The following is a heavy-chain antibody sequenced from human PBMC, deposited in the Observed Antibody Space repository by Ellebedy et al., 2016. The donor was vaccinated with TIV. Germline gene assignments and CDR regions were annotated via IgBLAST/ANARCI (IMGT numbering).Heavy chain of an antibody. D-gene: IGHD3-10*01. J-gene: IGHJ4*02. CDR2: IFHTGST. V-gene: IGHV4-61*01. Sequence: MPSETLSLTCTASGGSVSSGTYYWGWIRQPPGQELEWIRYIFHTGSTKYNPSLKSRVTGSLDTSTNQFSLNLTSMTAADTAVYYCARGRSAYYYGSGTYFSTFDRWGRGTLVTV. CDR3: ARGRSAYYYGSGTYFSTFDR. CDR1: GGSVSSGTYY.